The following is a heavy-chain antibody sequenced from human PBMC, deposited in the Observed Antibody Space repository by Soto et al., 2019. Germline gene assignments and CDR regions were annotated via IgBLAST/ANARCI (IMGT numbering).Heavy chain of an antibody. J-gene: IGHJ4*02. CDR1: GFTFSDYA. Sequence: GGSLRLSCTASGFTFSDYAMTWVREAPGKGLEWVSAISGGSSVTYYGDSVKGRFTISRDNAKKTLFLQLNRQSAEDTATYYCAKVLSKNYYYPFDFWGQGTQVT. D-gene: IGHD3-10*01. CDR2: ISGGSSVT. V-gene: IGHV3-23*01. CDR3: AKVLSKNYYYPFDF.